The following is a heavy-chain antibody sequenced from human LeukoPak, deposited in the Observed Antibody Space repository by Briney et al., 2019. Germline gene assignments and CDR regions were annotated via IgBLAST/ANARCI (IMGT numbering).Heavy chain of an antibody. CDR2: IHYSGNT. J-gene: IGHJ4*02. Sequence: SETLSLTCTVSGGSINSDYYWGWIRQSPGKGLAWIGTIHYSGNTYYNPSLKSRVTISVDTSKNEFSLKLSSVTAADTAVYYCARSSSWYEVFPLDYWGQGTLVTVSS. CDR3: ARSSSWYEVFPLDY. D-gene: IGHD6-13*01. CDR1: GGSINSDYY. V-gene: IGHV4-39*01.